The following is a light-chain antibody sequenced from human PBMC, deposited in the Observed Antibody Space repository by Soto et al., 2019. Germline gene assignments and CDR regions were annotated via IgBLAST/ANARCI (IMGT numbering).Light chain of an antibody. CDR2: GDT. CDR1: SSNIGSNY. Sequence: QPVLTQPPSASGTPGQRVTISCSGSSSNIGSNYVYWYQHLPGTAPKLLLTGDTSRPSGVPDRFSGSKSGASASLAITDLQAEDAADYYCQSYDSRLSGSVFGTGTKLTVL. CDR3: QSYDSRLSGSV. J-gene: IGLJ1*01. V-gene: IGLV1-40*01.